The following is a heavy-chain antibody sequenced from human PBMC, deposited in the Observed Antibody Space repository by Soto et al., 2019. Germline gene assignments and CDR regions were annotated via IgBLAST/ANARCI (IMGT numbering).Heavy chain of an antibody. CDR1: GGSFSGYY. J-gene: IGHJ5*02. D-gene: IGHD6-19*01. CDR2: INHSGST. V-gene: IGHV4-34*01. CDR3: ARGPPIIAVAGTGWFDP. Sequence: PSETLSLTCAVYGGSFSGYYWSWIRQPPGKGLEWIGEINHSGSTNYNPSLKSRVTISVDTSKNQFSLKLSSVTAADTAVYYCARGPPIIAVAGTGWFDPWGQGTLVTVSS.